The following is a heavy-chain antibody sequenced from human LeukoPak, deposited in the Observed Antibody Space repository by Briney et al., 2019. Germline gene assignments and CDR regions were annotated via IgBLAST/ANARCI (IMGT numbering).Heavy chain of an antibody. J-gene: IGHJ4*02. CDR1: GGTFSSYA. CDR3: ARGGPFYYGSGSYCFGY. D-gene: IGHD3-10*01. CDR2: IIPIFGTA. V-gene: IGHV1-69*01. Sequence: GSSVKVSCKASGGTFSSYAISWVRQAPGQGLEWMGGIIPIFGTANYAQKFQGRVTITADESTSTAYMELSSLRSEDTAVYYCARGGPFYYGSGSYCFGYWGQGTLVTVSS.